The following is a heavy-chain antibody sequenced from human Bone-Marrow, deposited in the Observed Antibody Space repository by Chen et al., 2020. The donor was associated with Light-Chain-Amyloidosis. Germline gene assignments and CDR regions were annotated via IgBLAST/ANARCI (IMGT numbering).Heavy chain of an antibody. Sequence: QLQLQESGPGLVKPSETLSLTCTVSVGSISSSSYYWGWIRQPPGKGLEWIGSIYYSGRTYYNLSLKSRVTISVDTSKNQFYLKLSSVTAADTAVYYCAASVAAPYYFDYWGQGTLVTVSS. CDR1: VGSISSSSYY. CDR2: IYYSGRT. D-gene: IGHD6-19*01. J-gene: IGHJ4*02. V-gene: IGHV4-39*01. CDR3: AASVAAPYYFDY.